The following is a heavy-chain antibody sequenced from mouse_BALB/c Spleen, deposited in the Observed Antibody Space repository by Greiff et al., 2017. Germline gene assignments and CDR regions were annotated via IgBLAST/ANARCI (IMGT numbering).Heavy chain of an antibody. J-gene: IGHJ2*01. D-gene: IGHD1-1*01. V-gene: IGHV5-12-1*01. CDR2: ISSGGGST. CDR3: ARGDTTVVDY. CDR1: GFAFSSYD. Sequence: EVKLVESGGGLVKPGGSLKLSCAASGFAFSSYDMSWVRQTPEKRLEWVAYISSGGGSTYYPDTVKGRFTISRDNAKNTLYLQMSSLKSEDTAMYYCARGDTTVVDYWGQGTTPTVSS.